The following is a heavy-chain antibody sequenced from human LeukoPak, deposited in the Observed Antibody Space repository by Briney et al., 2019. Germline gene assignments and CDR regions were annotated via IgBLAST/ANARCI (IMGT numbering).Heavy chain of an antibody. J-gene: IGHJ6*03. CDR3: AKHGSGSYYYYYMDV. CDR1: GFTFSSYA. D-gene: IGHD3-10*01. Sequence: PGGSLRLSCAASGFTFSSYAMSWVRQAPGKGLEWVSAISGSGGSTYYADSVKGRFTISRDNSKNTLYLQMNSLRAEDTAVYYCAKHGSGSYYYYYMDVWGKGTTVTVSS. CDR2: ISGSGGST. V-gene: IGHV3-23*01.